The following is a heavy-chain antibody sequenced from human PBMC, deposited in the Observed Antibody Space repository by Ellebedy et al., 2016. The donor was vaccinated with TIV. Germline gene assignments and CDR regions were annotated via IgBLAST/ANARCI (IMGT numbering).Heavy chain of an antibody. CDR2: MWHAGTT. V-gene: IGHV4-38-2*01. J-gene: IGHJ4*02. Sequence: MPSETLSLTCSVSGYSIRSGFFWGWIRRPPEKGLEWIGHMWHAGTTRYNASLNSRVTMSVDTSKNQFSLHLNSVTAADTAVYYCARYNNYDASAPFDYWGQGAPVTVSS. D-gene: IGHD3-22*01. CDR3: ARYNNYDASAPFDY. CDR1: GYSIRSGFF.